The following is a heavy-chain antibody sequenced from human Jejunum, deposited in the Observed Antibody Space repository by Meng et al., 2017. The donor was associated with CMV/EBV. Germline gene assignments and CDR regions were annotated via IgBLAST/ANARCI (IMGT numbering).Heavy chain of an antibody. V-gene: IGHV3-30*02. CDR3: AIEGEVVTDYAAFDY. J-gene: IGHJ4*02. CDR1: FTLTNSG. D-gene: IGHD4/OR15-4a*01. CDR2: MHYDGSYK. Sequence: FTLTNSGVHWIRQDPGKGLGWVSMMHYDGSYKFYADSVKGRVTISVDYSKNTVYLQMISLRVEDTAVYYCAIEGEVVTDYAAFDYWGQGTLVTVSS.